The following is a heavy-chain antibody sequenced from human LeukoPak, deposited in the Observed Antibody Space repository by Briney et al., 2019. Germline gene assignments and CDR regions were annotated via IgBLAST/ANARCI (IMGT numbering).Heavy chain of an antibody. J-gene: IGHJ4*02. CDR2: IKQDGSEK. V-gene: IGHV3-7*01. CDR3: ARDPWELPFDY. D-gene: IGHD1-26*01. CDR1: GFTFSSYW. Sequence: PGGTLRLYCAASGFTFSSYWMSWARQAPGKGLQWVANIKQDGSEKYYVDSVKGRFTISRDNAKNSLYLQMNSLRAEDTAVYYCARDPWELPFDYWGQGTLVTVSS.